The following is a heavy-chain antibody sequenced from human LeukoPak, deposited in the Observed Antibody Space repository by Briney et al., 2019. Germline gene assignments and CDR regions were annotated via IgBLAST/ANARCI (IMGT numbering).Heavy chain of an antibody. CDR1: GFTFSTNA. J-gene: IGHJ4*02. Sequence: GGSLRLSCAASGFTFSTNAMHWVRQAPGKGLEWVAVTSYDESHKYYADSVKGRFTISRDNSKNTLYLQMNSLRAEDTAVYYCAKVGASIVVVPAALYYFDYWGQGTLVTVSS. D-gene: IGHD2-2*01. CDR3: AKVGASIVVVPAALYYFDY. CDR2: TSYDESHK. V-gene: IGHV3-30-3*01.